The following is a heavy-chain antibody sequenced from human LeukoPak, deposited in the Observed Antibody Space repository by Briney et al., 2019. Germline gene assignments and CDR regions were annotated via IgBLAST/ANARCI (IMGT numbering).Heavy chain of an antibody. CDR2: INPSGGST. CDR1: GYTFTSYY. D-gene: IGHD4-23*01. CDR3: ARAERATTVVYYFDY. J-gene: IGHJ4*02. Sequence: ASVKVSCKASGYTFTSYYMHWVRQAPGQGLEWMGIINPSGGSTSYAQKFQGRVTMTRDTSTSTVYMELSSLRSEDTAVYYCARAERATTVVYYFDYWGQGTLVTVSS. V-gene: IGHV1-46*01.